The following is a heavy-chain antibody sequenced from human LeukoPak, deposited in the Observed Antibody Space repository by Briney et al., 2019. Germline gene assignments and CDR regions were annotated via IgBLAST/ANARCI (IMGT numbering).Heavy chain of an antibody. D-gene: IGHD3-16*02. CDR3: ARMITFGGVIPYYFDY. Sequence: GGSLRLSCAASGFTFDDYGMSWVRQAPEKGLEWVSSINWNGGSTGYADSVKGRFTISRDNAKNSLYLQMNSLRAEDTALYYCARMITFGGVIPYYFDYWGQGTLVTVSS. J-gene: IGHJ4*02. CDR2: INWNGGST. CDR1: GFTFDDYG. V-gene: IGHV3-20*04.